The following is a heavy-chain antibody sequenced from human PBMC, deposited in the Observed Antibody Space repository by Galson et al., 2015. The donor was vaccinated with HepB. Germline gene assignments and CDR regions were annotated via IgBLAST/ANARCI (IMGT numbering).Heavy chain of an antibody. J-gene: IGHJ4*02. CDR1: GFTFSTYS. V-gene: IGHV3-21*06. D-gene: IGHD3-22*01. CDR2: VSSSSIYK. CDR3: ARGRGDIGGYCAFDY. Sequence: SLRLSCAASGFTFSTYSLNWVRQAPGKGLEWVSAVSSSSIYKYYADSVKGRFTISRDNAKSSLYVQMNNLRAEDTAVYYCARGRGDIGGYCAFDYWGKGALVTVSS.